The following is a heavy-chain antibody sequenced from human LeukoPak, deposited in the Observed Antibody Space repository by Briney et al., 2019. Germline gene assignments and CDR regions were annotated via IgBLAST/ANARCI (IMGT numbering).Heavy chain of an antibody. Sequence: QSGGSLRLSCAASGFTFSSYEMNWVRQAPGKGLEWVSYISSSGSTIYYADSVKGRFTISRDNAKNSLYLQMNSLRAEDTAVYYCATGPPALFEDDYWGQGTLVTVSS. D-gene: IGHD2-21*01. CDR3: ATGPPALFEDDY. CDR1: GFTFSSYE. CDR2: ISSSGSTI. J-gene: IGHJ4*02. V-gene: IGHV3-48*03.